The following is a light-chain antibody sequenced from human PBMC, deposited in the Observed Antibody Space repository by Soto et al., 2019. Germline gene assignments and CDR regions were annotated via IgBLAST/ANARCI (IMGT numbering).Light chain of an antibody. CDR2: GAS. Sequence: EIVLTQSPGTLSLSPGERATLSCRASQSVSSSYLAWYQQKPGQAPRLLIYGASSRATGIPDRFSGSGSGTDFTLTISRLEPEDFAVYYCQQRDNWPRTFGQGTKLEIK. CDR1: QSVSSSY. J-gene: IGKJ2*01. V-gene: IGKV3D-20*02. CDR3: QQRDNWPRT.